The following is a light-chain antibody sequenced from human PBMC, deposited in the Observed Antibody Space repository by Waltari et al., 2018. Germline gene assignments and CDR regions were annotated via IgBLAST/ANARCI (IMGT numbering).Light chain of an antibody. Sequence: QSVLTQPPSVSAAAGQRVTISCSNIENNNVSWYQQLPGTAPKLLIYDNYKRPSGIPDRFSGSKSGTSATLGITGLQTGDEADYYCGAWDISLSAWVFGGGTKLTVL. J-gene: IGLJ3*02. CDR1: NIENNN. V-gene: IGLV1-51*01. CDR2: DNY. CDR3: GAWDISLSAWV.